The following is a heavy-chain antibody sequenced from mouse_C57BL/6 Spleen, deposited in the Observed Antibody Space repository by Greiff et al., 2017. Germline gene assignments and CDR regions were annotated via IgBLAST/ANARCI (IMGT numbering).Heavy chain of an antibody. D-gene: IGHD1-1*01. J-gene: IGHJ1*03. Sequence: QVPLQQSGAELARPGASVKMSCKASGYTFTSYTMHWVKQRPGQGLEWIGYINPSSGYTKYNQKFKDKATLTADKSSSTAYMQLSSLTSEDSAVYYCARPPYYYGSSYWYFDVWGTGTTVTVSS. CDR3: ARPPYYYGSSYWYFDV. CDR2: INPSSGYT. CDR1: GYTFTSYT. V-gene: IGHV1-4*01.